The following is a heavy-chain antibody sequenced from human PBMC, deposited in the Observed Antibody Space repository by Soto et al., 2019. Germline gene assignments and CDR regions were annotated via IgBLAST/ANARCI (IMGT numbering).Heavy chain of an antibody. CDR3: TTDSRTTLPEIRFDY. Sequence: GGSLRLSCASSGCTCNNAWINLVRQVTGKGLEWVGRVKSKADGGSGDYAAPVKGRFVVSRDDSKDIVYLQMNSLKIEDTGVYYCTTDSRTTLPEIRFDYWGHGTQVTVSS. CDR2: VKSKADGGSG. V-gene: IGHV3-15*07. CDR1: GCTCNNAW. D-gene: IGHD1-26*01. J-gene: IGHJ4*01.